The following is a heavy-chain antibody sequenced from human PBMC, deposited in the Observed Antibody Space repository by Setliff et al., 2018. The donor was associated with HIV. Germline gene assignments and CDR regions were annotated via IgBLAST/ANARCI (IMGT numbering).Heavy chain of an antibody. CDR2: IYYSGST. Sequence: SSETLSLTCIVSGGSISSSSHYWGWIRQPPGKGLEWIGNIYYSGSTYYNPSLKSRVTISVDTSKNQFSLKLSSVTAADTAVYYCAREGGRITMVRGVPSGGLDVWGQGTTVTVSS. D-gene: IGHD3-10*01. CDR3: AREGGRITMVRGVPSGGLDV. J-gene: IGHJ6*02. V-gene: IGHV4-39*07. CDR1: GGSISSSSHY.